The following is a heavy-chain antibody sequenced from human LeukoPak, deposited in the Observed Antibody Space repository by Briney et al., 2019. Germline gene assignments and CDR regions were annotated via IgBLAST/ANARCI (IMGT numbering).Heavy chain of an antibody. CDR1: GFTFDDYA. J-gene: IGHJ4*02. CDR3: AKASSSWYYFDY. V-gene: IGHV3-43D*04. D-gene: IGHD6-13*01. CDR2: ISWDGGST. Sequence: GGSLRLSSAASGFTFDDYAMHWVRQAPGKGLEWVSLISWDGGSTYYADSVKGRFTISRDNSKNSLYLQMNSLRTEDTALYYCAKASSSWYYFDYWGQGTLVTVSS.